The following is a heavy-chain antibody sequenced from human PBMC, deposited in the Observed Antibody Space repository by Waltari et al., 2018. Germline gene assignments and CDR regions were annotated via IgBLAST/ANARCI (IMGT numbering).Heavy chain of an antibody. D-gene: IGHD1-7*01. CDR1: AYSFATYW. V-gene: IGHV5-51*01. CDR3: ARPLGTADLGY. CDR2: IYPLDSDT. Sequence: EVQLVQSGAEVKKPGESLKISCQTSAYSFATYWIGWVCQMPGRGLELVGIIYPLDSDTRYSPAFQGQVTISVDKSIGTAYLQWTSLKASDSAIYYCARPLGTADLGYWGQGTLVTVSS. J-gene: IGHJ4*02.